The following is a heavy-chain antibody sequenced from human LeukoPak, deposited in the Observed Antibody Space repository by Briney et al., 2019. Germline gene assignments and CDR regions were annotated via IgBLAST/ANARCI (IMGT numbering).Heavy chain of an antibody. Sequence: SETLSLTCAVSGGSLSGFYWSWIRQPPGKGLEWIGDVSHSGRTNYNPVLRSRVAVSVVMSKKQFSLNLSSVTAADTAVYYCARGPLTYYYASGSYYSNWGQGTLVTVSS. CDR3: ARGPLTYYYASGSYYSN. CDR2: VSHSGRT. D-gene: IGHD3-10*01. CDR1: GGSLSGFY. V-gene: IGHV4-34*01. J-gene: IGHJ4*02.